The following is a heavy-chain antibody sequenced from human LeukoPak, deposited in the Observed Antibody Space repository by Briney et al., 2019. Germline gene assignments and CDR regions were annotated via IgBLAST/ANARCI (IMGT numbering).Heavy chain of an antibody. Sequence: GGSLRLSRAASGFTFSNYAMSWVRQAPGKGLEWVSAVSGRDGSTYYADSVKGRFTISRDNSKNTLYLQMNSLRAEDTAVYYCAKWGDYDILTGYYDSDYWGQGTLVTVSS. J-gene: IGHJ4*02. CDR3: AKWGDYDILTGYYDSDY. V-gene: IGHV3-23*01. CDR2: VSGRDGST. D-gene: IGHD3-9*01. CDR1: GFTFSNYA.